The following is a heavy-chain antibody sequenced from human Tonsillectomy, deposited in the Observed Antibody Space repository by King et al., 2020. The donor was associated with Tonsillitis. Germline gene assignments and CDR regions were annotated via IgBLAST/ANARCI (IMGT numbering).Heavy chain of an antibody. CDR1: GFTFRNYS. D-gene: IGHD2-21*02. V-gene: IGHV3-21*01. CDR3: AKEGVTSWSFDL. Sequence: VQLVESGGGLVKPGGSLRLSFAASGFTFRNYSMNWVRQAPGKGLGWVSSICSSSDFFFYADSVKGRFTISRDNAKNSLFLQMNSLRAEDTAVYYCAKEGVTSWSFDLWGRGTLVTVSS. CDR2: ICSSSDFF. J-gene: IGHJ2*01.